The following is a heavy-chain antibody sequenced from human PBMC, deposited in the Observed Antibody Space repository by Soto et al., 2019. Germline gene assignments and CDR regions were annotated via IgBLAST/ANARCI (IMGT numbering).Heavy chain of an antibody. CDR3: ATLPGEYYYDSSGYYRPHFDY. V-gene: IGHV4-59*01. CDR1: GGSISSYY. D-gene: IGHD3-22*01. J-gene: IGHJ4*02. CDR2: IYYSGST. Sequence: SETLSLTCTVSGGSISSYYWSWIRQPPGKGLEWIGYIYYSGSTNYNPSLKSRVTISVDTSKNQFSLKLSSVTTADPAVYYCATLPGEYYYDSSGYYRPHFDYWGQGTLVTVSS.